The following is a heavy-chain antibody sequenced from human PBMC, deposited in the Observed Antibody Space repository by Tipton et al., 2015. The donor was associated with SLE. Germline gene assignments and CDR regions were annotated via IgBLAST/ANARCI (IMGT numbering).Heavy chain of an antibody. CDR2: IKSKTDGGTT. V-gene: IGHV3-15*01. Sequence: SLRLSCAASGFTFSNAWMSWVRQAPGKGLEWVGRIKSKTDGGTTDYAAPVKGRFTISRDDSKNTLYLQMNSLKTEDTAVYYCTTDRPADSSGKKGYFDYWGQGPLVTVSS. J-gene: IGHJ4*02. CDR3: TTDRPADSSGKKGYFDY. D-gene: IGHD6-25*01. CDR1: GFTFSNAW.